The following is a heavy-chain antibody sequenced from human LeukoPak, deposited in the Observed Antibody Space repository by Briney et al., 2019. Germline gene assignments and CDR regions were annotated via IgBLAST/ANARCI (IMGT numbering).Heavy chain of an antibody. J-gene: IGHJ6*03. V-gene: IGHV3-23*01. CDR3: ATAENYYYYMDV. Sequence: GGSLRLSCAASGFTFSSYAMSWVRQAPGKGLEWVSAISGSGGSTYYADSVKGRFTISRDISKNTLYLQMNSLRAEDTAVYYCATAENYYYYMDVWGKGTTVTVSS. CDR1: GFTFSSYA. CDR2: ISGSGGST.